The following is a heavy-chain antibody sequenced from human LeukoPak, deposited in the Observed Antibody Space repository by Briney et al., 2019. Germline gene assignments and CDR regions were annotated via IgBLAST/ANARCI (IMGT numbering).Heavy chain of an antibody. J-gene: IGHJ4*02. CDR3: ARHTAMATAFDY. D-gene: IGHD5-18*01. Sequence: ASVKVSCKASGYTFTSYYMHWVRQAPGQGLEWMGIINPSGGSTSYAQKFQGRVTMTRDTSTSTVYMELTSLRSEDTAVYYCARHTAMATAFDYWGQGTLVTVSS. V-gene: IGHV1-46*01. CDR1: GYTFTSYY. CDR2: INPSGGST.